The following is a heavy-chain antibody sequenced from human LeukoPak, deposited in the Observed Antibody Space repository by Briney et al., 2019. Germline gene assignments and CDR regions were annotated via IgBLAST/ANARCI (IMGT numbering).Heavy chain of an antibody. CDR2: ISGSGGST. Sequence: PGGSLRLSCAASGFTFSSYAMSWVRQAPGKGLEWVSAISGSGGSTYYADSVKGRFTISRDNSKNTLYLQMNSLRAEDTAVYYCANFLGGLGGYFQHWGQGTLVTVSS. CDR3: ANFLGGLGGYFQH. V-gene: IGHV3-23*01. J-gene: IGHJ1*01. CDR1: GFTFSSYA. D-gene: IGHD4-23*01.